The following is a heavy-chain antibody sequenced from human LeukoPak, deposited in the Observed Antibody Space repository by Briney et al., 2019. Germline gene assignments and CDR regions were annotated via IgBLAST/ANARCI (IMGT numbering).Heavy chain of an antibody. V-gene: IGHV4-59*01. CDR2: IFYSGST. D-gene: IGHD6-6*01. CDR1: GGSISSYY. CDR3: TRGGSSRYFQH. J-gene: IGHJ1*01. Sequence: SETLSLTCTVSGGSISSYYWSWIRQPPGKGLEWIGYIFYSGSTNYNPSLKSRVTISVDTSKNQFSLKLSSVTAADTAVYYCTRGGSSRYFQHWGQGTLVTVSS.